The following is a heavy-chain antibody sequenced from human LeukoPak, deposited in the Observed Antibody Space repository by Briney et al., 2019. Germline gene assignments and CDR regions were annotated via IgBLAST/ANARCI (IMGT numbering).Heavy chain of an antibody. V-gene: IGHV4-59*04. J-gene: IGHJ5*02. CDR2: IYYSGST. CDR1: GGSISSYY. CDR3: ARHGENIVVMPATIKTGRFDP. D-gene: IGHD2-2*01. Sequence: PSETLSLTCTVSGGSISSYYWTWIRQPPGKGLEWIGYIYYSGSTYYNPSLKSRVTISVDTSKSQFSLNLSSVTAADTALYYCARHGENIVVMPATIKTGRFDPWGQGTLVTVSS.